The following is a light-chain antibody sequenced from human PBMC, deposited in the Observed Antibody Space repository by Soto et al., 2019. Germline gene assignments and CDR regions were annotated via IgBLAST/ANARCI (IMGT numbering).Light chain of an antibody. CDR1: QGIANF. J-gene: IGKJ2*01. CDR2: GAS. V-gene: IGKV1-9*01. CDR3: HQYYNSVYT. Sequence: IQLTQSPSSLSASVGDRVTISCRASQGIANFLAWYQQKPGKAPKLLIYGASTLQSGVPSRFSGSGSGTDFTLTIDSLQAEDVAVYYCHQYYNSVYTFVQGTMLEIK.